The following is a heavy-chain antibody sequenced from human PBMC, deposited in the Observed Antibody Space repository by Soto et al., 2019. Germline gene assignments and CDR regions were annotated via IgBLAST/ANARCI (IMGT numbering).Heavy chain of an antibody. CDR1: GLTFSSYR. V-gene: IGHV3-21*01. Sequence: EVQLVESGGGLVKPGGSLRLSCAASGLTFSSYRMNWVRQAPGTGLEWVSAIGASSNYIYYAESVKGRFTISRDNAKNLLYLQMNSLRAEDTAVYYCGRKGYGYLVGMDVWGQGTTVTGSS. CDR3: GRKGYGYLVGMDV. D-gene: IGHD4-17*01. J-gene: IGHJ6*02. CDR2: IGASSNYI.